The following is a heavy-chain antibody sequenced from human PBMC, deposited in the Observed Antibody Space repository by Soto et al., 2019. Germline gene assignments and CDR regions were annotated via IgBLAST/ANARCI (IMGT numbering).Heavy chain of an antibody. D-gene: IGHD3-10*01. Sequence: ESLKISCKGSGYSFTSYWISWVRQMPGKGLEWMGRIDPSDSYTNYSPSFQGHVTISADKSISTAYLQWSSLKASDTAMYYCARRITGDYYYYGMDVWGQGTTVTVSS. CDR2: IDPSDSYT. CDR3: ARRITGDYYYYGMDV. J-gene: IGHJ6*02. V-gene: IGHV5-10-1*01. CDR1: GYSFTSYW.